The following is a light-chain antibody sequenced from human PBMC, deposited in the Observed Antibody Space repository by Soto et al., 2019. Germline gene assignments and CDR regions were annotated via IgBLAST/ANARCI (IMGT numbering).Light chain of an antibody. V-gene: IGKV4-1*01. CDR2: WAS. Sequence: DIVMTQSPDSLAVSLGERATINCKSSQTILSSSNSKNYLSWYQQKPGQPPKLLIYWASTRESGVLDRFSGSGSGTDFTLTISSLQAEDVAVYYCQQYYRTPWTFGQGTKVEIK. CDR3: QQYYRTPWT. J-gene: IGKJ1*01. CDR1: QTILSSSNSKNY.